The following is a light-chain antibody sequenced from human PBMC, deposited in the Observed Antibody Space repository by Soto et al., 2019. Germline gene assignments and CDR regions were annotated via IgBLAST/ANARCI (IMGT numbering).Light chain of an antibody. CDR1: QSISNW. V-gene: IGKV1-5*03. J-gene: IGKJ1*01. CDR3: QQYNPWWT. CDR2: TAS. Sequence: DIQMTQSPSTLSASVGDRVTITCRASQSISNWLAWYQQKPGKAPKLLIYTASSLQSGVPSRFSGSGSGTAFTLTISSLQPDDFATYSCQQYNPWWTFGQGTKVEIK.